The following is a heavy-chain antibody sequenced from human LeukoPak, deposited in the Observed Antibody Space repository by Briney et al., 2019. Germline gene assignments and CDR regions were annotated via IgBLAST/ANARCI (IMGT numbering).Heavy chain of an antibody. CDR3: ARDIGNYYDYIYHYYYDY. CDR2: IYYSGST. J-gene: IGHJ4*02. CDR1: GGSISSYY. Sequence: SETLSLTCTVSGGSISSYYWSWIRPPPGRGLEWIGYIYYSGSTNYNPSLKSRVTISIDTSKNQFSLKLSSVTAADTAVYYCARDIGNYYDYIYHYYYDYWGQGSLVTVSS. V-gene: IGHV4-59*01. D-gene: IGHD3-22*01.